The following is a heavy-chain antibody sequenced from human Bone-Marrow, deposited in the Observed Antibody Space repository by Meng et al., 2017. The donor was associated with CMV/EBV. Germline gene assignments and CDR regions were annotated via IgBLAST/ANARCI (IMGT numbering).Heavy chain of an antibody. CDR2: MFYTGST. CDR3: ARSPRTARRADNWFDP. J-gene: IGHJ5*02. D-gene: IGHD1-1*01. CDR1: GGSFSSSDHY. Sequence: GSLRLSCAVSGGSFSSSDHYWAWVRQPPGKGLEWIGTMFYTGSTYYNASLKSRVTLSLDTSKNQYSLRLRSVTAADTAVYYCARSPRTARRADNWFDPWGQGTLVTVSS. V-gene: IGHV4-39*07.